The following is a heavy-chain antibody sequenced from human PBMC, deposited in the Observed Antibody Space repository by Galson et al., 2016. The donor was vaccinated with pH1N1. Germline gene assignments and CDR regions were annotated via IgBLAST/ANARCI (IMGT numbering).Heavy chain of an antibody. J-gene: IGHJ3*02. V-gene: IGHV3-30*04. Sequence: SLRLSCAASGFAFNNYAVHWVRQAPGKGLEWVAIISYEGSDKYYEDSVKGRFTISRDNSKNTLYLQMNSLRAGDTAIYYCAREGKRWLQFEALDIWGQGTMVTVSS. CDR1: GFAFNNYA. CDR2: ISYEGSDK. D-gene: IGHD5-24*01. CDR3: AREGKRWLQFEALDI.